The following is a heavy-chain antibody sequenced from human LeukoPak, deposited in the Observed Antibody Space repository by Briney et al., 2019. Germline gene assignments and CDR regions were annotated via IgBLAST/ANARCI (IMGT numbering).Heavy chain of an antibody. Sequence: PSETLSLTCAVSGGSISSSNWWSWVRQSPGKGLEWIGEIYHSGSTNYNPSLKSRVTISLDKSKNQFSLKLSSVTAADTAVYYCASADCGGDCFSGVTGYYYYMDVWGKGTTVTVSS. CDR1: GGSISSSNW. CDR3: ASADCGGDCFSGVTGYYYYMDV. V-gene: IGHV4-4*02. D-gene: IGHD2-21*02. CDR2: IYHSGST. J-gene: IGHJ6*03.